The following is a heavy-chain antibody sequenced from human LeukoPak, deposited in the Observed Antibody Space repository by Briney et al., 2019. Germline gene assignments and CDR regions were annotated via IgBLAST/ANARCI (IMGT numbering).Heavy chain of an antibody. CDR2: VFHSGVT. CDR1: GDSITSYY. J-gene: IGHJ5*02. V-gene: IGHV4-59*12. Sequence: SETLSLTCSVSGDSITSYYWSWIRQAPGRGLEWIGYVFHSGVTNYNPSLKSRVTLSLDTSKNQFALKLKSVTAADTAVYFCATRADWFDPWGQGTLVTVSS. CDR3: ATRADWFDP.